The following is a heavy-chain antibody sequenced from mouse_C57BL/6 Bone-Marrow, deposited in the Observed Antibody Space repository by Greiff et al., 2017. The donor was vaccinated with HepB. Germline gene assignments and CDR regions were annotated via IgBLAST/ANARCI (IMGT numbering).Heavy chain of an antibody. D-gene: IGHD1-2*01. CDR2: IDPENGDT. J-gene: IGHJ2*01. CDR3: TTTTAPEDY. V-gene: IGHV14-4*01. Sequence: VQLQQSGAELVRPGASVKLSCTASGFNIKDDYMHWVKQSPEQGLEWIGWIDPENGDTEYASKFQGKATITADTSSNTAYLQLSSLTSEDTAVYYCTTTTAPEDYWGQGTTLTVSS. CDR1: GFNIKDDY.